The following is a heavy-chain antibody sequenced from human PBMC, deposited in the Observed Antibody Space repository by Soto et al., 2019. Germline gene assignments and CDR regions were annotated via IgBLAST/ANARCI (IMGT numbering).Heavy chain of an antibody. CDR2: IYPGDSDT. CDR3: ARVLGVERFGELFPLPSSYYYMDA. Sequence: ESMKISCKGSGYSFTSYWIGWVRQMPGKSLEWMGIIYPGDSDTRYSPSFQGQVTISADKSISTAYLQWSSLKASDTAMYYCARVLGVERFGELFPLPSSYYYMDAWGKGTTVTVS. V-gene: IGHV5-51*01. CDR1: GYSFTSYW. D-gene: IGHD3-10*01. J-gene: IGHJ6*03.